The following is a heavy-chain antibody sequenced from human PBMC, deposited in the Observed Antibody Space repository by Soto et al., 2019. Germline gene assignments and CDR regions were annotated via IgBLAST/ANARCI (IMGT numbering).Heavy chain of an antibody. D-gene: IGHD2-2*01. CDR2: VSGSGDST. J-gene: IGHJ3*02. CDR3: AKGSSASSYSAFDI. Sequence: GGSLRLSXAASGFTFSNYAMGWVRQAPGKGLEWVSTVSGSGDSTYYADSVKGRFTISRDNSKSTLYLQMSSLRAEDKAVYYCAKGSSASSYSAFDIWGQGTMVTVSS. V-gene: IGHV3-23*01. CDR1: GFTFSNYA.